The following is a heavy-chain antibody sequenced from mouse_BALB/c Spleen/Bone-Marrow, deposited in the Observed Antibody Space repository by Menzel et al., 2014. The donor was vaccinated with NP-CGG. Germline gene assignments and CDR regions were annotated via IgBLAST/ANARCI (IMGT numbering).Heavy chain of an antibody. CDR3: ARDDDSPLDY. CDR1: GFTFTDYY. V-gene: IGHV7-3*02. Sequence: EVKQVVSGGGLVQPGGSLRLSCATYGFTFTDYYMSWVRQPPGKALEWLGFIRNKANGYTTEYSASVKARFTISRDNSQSILYLQMNTLRAEDSATYYCARDDDSPLDYWGQGTLVTVSA. D-gene: IGHD2-4*01. J-gene: IGHJ3*01. CDR2: IRNKANGYTT.